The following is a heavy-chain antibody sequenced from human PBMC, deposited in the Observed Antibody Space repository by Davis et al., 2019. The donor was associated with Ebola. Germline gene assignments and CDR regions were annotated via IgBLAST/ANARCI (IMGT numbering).Heavy chain of an antibody. CDR1: GFSFSSHW. Sequence: GGSLRLSCAASGFSFSSHWMSWVRQAPGKGLEWVANLNQDGSDKYYVDSVKGRFTISRDNAKNSLFLQMNSLRAEDTAVYYCMSLSGGSWGQGTLVTVSS. D-gene: IGHD3-16*01. CDR2: LNQDGSDK. V-gene: IGHV3-7*01. J-gene: IGHJ5*02. CDR3: MSLSGGS.